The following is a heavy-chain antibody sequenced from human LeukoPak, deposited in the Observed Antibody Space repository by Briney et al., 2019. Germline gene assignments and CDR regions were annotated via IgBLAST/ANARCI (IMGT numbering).Heavy chain of an antibody. D-gene: IGHD3-3*01. CDR2: IYYTGPT. CDR3: AKQFSSVGYDFWSGSPNYFMDV. CDR1: GDSTSSRSSY. Sequence: PETLSLTSTVSGDSTSSRSSYCGWVRHPPGKGLEWIASIYYTGPTYYNPSLTSRVTIFVDTSKSQFSLKVDSVTASDTAVYYCAKQFSSVGYDFWSGSPNYFMDVWGKGMTVTVSS. J-gene: IGHJ6*03. V-gene: IGHV4-39*01.